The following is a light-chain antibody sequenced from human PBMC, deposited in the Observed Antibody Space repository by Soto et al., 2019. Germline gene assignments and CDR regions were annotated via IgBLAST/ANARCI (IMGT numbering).Light chain of an antibody. CDR2: EVS. CDR1: SSDVGGYNY. V-gene: IGLV2-14*01. CDR3: SSYISSSTSV. Sequence: SALTQPASVSGSPGQSITISCTGTSSDVGGYNYVSWYQQHPGKAPKLMIYEVSNRPSGVSNRFSGSKSGNTASLTISGLQAEDEADYYCSSYISSSTSVFGTGTKVTVL. J-gene: IGLJ1*01.